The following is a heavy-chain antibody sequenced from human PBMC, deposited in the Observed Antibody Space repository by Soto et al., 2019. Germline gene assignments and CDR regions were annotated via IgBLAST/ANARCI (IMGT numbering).Heavy chain of an antibody. J-gene: IGHJ6*02. D-gene: IGHD6-19*01. V-gene: IGHV1-69*13. CDR2: IIPIFGTA. CDR1: GGTLSSYA. Sequence: SVKVSCKASGGTLSSYAISWVRQAPGQGLEWMGGIIPIFGTANYAQKFQGRVTITADESTSTAYMELSSLRSEDTAVYYCARPEPNPAGHYYYYGMDVWGQGTTVTVSS. CDR3: ARPEPNPAGHYYYYGMDV.